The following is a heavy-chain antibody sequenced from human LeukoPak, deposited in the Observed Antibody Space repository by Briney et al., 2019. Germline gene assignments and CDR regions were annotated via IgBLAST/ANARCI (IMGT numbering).Heavy chain of an antibody. Sequence: ASVKVSCKASGYTFTSYYMHWMRQAPGQGLEWMGIINPSGGNTSYAQKFQGRVTMTRDTSTNTFYMELSSLRSEDTAVYYCARDEGPPRYNWNYGGPDYWGQGTLVTVSS. D-gene: IGHD1-7*01. CDR3: ARDEGPPRYNWNYGGPDY. J-gene: IGHJ4*02. CDR2: INPSGGNT. CDR1: GYTFTSYY. V-gene: IGHV1-46*01.